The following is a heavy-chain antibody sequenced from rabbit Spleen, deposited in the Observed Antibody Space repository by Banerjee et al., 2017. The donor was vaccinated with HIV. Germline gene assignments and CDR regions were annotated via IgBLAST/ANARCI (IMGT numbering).Heavy chain of an antibody. CDR1: GFSFSNTYY. V-gene: IGHV1S45*01. CDR2: IYTGSSGST. D-gene: IGHD1-1*01. J-gene: IGHJ3*01. CDR3: ARDSTYGAGSGYDL. Sequence: QEQLVESGGGLVQPEGSLTLTCTASGFSFSNTYYMCWVRQAPGKGLEWIGCIYTGSSGSTYYASWAKGRFTISKPSSTTVTLQMTSLTAADTATYFCARDSTYGAGSGYDLWGQGTLVTVS.